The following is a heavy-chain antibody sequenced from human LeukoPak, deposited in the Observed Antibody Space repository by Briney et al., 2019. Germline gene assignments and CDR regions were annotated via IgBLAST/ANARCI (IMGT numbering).Heavy chain of an antibody. J-gene: IGHJ6*03. Sequence: PSETLSLTCAVYGGSFSGYYWSWIRQPPGKGLEWIGEINHSGSTNYNPSLKSRVTISVDTSKNQFSLKLSSVTAADTAVYYCARDLKQLAPDRYYYYMDVWGKGTTVTVSS. CDR1: GGSFSGYY. CDR2: INHSGST. CDR3: ARDLKQLAPDRYYYYMDV. D-gene: IGHD6-6*01. V-gene: IGHV4-34*01.